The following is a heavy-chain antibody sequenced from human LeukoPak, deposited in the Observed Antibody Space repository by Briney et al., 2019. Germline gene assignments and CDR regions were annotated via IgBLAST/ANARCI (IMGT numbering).Heavy chain of an antibody. CDR1: GFTVSSNY. J-gene: IGHJ4*02. CDR2: IYSGGST. Sequence: GGSLRLSCAASGFTVSSNYMSWVRQAPGKGLEWVSVIYSGGSTYYADSVKGRFTISRDNSKNTLYLQMNSLRAEDTAVYYCPGSDSSPMGPFDYWGQGTLVTVSS. D-gene: IGHD3-22*01. CDR3: PGSDSSPMGPFDY. V-gene: IGHV3-53*01.